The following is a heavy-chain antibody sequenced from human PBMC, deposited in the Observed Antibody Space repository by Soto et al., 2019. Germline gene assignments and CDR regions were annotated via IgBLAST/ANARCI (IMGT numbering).Heavy chain of an antibody. Sequence: GESLKISCKGSGYKFTSYWIGWVRQMPGKGLEWMGIIYPGDSDTKYSPSFQGQVTISADKSISTAYLQWSSLKASDTAMYYCFIRQYSSSWYYFDFWGQGTLVTVAS. CDR3: FIRQYSSSWYYFDF. V-gene: IGHV5-51*01. D-gene: IGHD6-13*01. CDR1: GYKFTSYW. CDR2: IYPGDSDT. J-gene: IGHJ4*02.